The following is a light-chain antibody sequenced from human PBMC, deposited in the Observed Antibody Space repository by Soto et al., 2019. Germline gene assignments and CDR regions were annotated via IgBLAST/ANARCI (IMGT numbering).Light chain of an antibody. V-gene: IGKV3-20*01. CDR2: GAS. Sequence: EIVMRQSPATLSVSPGDRATLSCRASQSVSNNYLAWYQQKPGQAPRLLIYGASNRATGIPDRFSGSGSGTDFTLTISRLEPEDFAVYYCQQYGRSGTFGQGTKVDIK. CDR1: QSVSNNY. CDR3: QQYGRSGT. J-gene: IGKJ1*01.